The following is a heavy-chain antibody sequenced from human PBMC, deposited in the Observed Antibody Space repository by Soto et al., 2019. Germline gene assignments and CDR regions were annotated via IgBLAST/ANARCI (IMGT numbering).Heavy chain of an antibody. D-gene: IGHD2-2*01. J-gene: IGHJ5*02. CDR1: GGSISSYY. Sequence: SETLSLTCTVSGGSISSYYWSWIRQPPGKGLEWIGYIYYSGSTNYNPSLKSRVTISVDTSKNQFSLKLSSVTAADTAVYYCARAGGYCISTSCYFSWFDPWGQGTLVTVSS. CDR2: IYYSGST. CDR3: ARAGGYCISTSCYFSWFDP. V-gene: IGHV4-59*01.